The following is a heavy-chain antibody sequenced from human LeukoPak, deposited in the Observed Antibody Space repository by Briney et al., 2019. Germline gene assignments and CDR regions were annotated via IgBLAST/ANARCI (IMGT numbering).Heavy chain of an antibody. Sequence: PSETLSLTCTVSGYSISSGYYWGWIRQPPGKGLEWIGSIYHSGSTYYNPSLKSRVTISVDTSKNQFSLKLSSVTAADTAVYYCARVHSGCDWGYYFDYWGQGTLVTVSS. D-gene: IGHD5-12*01. CDR1: GYSISSGYY. CDR2: IYHSGST. V-gene: IGHV4-38-2*02. CDR3: ARVHSGCDWGYYFDY. J-gene: IGHJ4*02.